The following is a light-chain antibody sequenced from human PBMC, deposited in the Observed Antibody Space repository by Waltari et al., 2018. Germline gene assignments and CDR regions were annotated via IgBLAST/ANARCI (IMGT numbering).Light chain of an antibody. Sequence: QFVLTQPPSASGTPGQRVTNYCSRSSSNIGSNHVFWYQKLPGTAPKLLLYRNDQRLPGGPDRLTRSQSVTSGSLAISVVRSGDGADYYFASWDDSLRGRGVFGGGTKLTVL. J-gene: IGLJ3*02. CDR3: ASWDDSLRGRGV. CDR1: SSNIGSNH. V-gene: IGLV1-47*01. CDR2: RND.